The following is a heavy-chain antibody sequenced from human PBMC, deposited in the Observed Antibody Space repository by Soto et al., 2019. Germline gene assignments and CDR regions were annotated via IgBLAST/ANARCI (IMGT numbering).Heavy chain of an antibody. V-gene: IGHV3-23*05. D-gene: IGHD6-13*01. CDR3: ARFGAAAAHDDN. Sequence: GSLRLSCAASGFTFSTYAMSWVRQAPGKGLEWVGYVHFSGSTTYNPSLAPRLNTSFDMSKSQVYLQLTSVTAADTAVYYCARFGAAAAHDDNWGRGVLVTVSS. CDR2: VHFSGST. J-gene: IGHJ4*01. CDR1: GFTFSTYA.